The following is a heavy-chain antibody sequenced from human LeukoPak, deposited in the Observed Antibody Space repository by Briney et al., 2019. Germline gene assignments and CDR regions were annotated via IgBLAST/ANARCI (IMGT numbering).Heavy chain of an antibody. J-gene: IGHJ4*02. CDR2: IIPIFGTA. Sequence: SVKVSCKASGGTFSSYAISWVRQAPGQGLEWMGGIIPIFGTANYAQKFQGRVTMTEDTSTDTGYMELSSLTSEDTAVYYCTTMTMARGSPLFYFDNWGQGTLVTVSS. CDR1: GGTFSSYA. CDR3: TTMTMARGSPLFYFDN. D-gene: IGHD3-10*01. V-gene: IGHV1-69*06.